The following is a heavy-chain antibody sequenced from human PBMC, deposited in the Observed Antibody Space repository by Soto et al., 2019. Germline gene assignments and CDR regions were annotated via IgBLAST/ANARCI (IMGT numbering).Heavy chain of an antibody. CDR2: ISGTSDAA. D-gene: IGHD1-26*01. V-gene: IGHV3-23*01. CDR3: GKYSGIYPVYSGMNV. Sequence: EVQLLESGGGLVQPGRSLRLSCAASGFPFSNSAMNWVRQAPGKGLEWVSSISGTSDAAYYAESVKGRFTSSRDNSKNTLYLQMNSLRAEDTAVYYCGKYSGIYPVYSGMNVWGQGTPVTVSS. CDR1: GFPFSNSA. J-gene: IGHJ6*02.